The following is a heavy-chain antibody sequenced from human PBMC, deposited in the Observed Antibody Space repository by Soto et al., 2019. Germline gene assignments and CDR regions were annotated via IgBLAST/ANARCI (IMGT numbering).Heavy chain of an antibody. Sequence: PGGSLRLSCAASGFIFNNYAMSWVRHAPGKGLEWVSGISGSGDSTSGNRYYADSVKGRFTVSRDNFKNTMYLQMNRLTAEDTAVYYCAKFSDSSGYLVEDYFDNWGQGALVTVSS. CDR2: ISGSGDSTSGNR. V-gene: IGHV3-23*01. D-gene: IGHD3-22*01. CDR1: GFIFNNYA. CDR3: AKFSDSSGYLVEDYFDN. J-gene: IGHJ4*02.